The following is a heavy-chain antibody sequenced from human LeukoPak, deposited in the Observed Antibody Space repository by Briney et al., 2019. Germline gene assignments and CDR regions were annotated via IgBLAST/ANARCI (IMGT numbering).Heavy chain of an antibody. CDR1: GFTFSSYS. CDR2: INHSGST. V-gene: IGHV4-34*01. D-gene: IGHD1-26*01. Sequence: GSLRLSCAASGFTFSSYSMNWVRQAPGKGLEWIGEINHSGSTNYNPFLKSRVTISVDTSKNQFSLKLSSVTAADTAVYYCARGRRRVGANNWFDPWGQGTLVTVSS. CDR3: ARGRRRVGANNWFDP. J-gene: IGHJ5*02.